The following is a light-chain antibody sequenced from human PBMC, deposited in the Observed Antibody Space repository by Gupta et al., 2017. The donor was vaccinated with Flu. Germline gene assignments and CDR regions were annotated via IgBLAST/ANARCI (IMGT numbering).Light chain of an antibody. Sequence: CRSSQSIVDKNGITYLAWFQQRLGQSPRRLIYEVSTMACGVPARFSGSGSGTDFTLKISSGEAEDVAVYYCMRREDPWTFGQWTRMEI. J-gene: IGKJ2*02. V-gene: IGKV2-30*01. CDR1: QSIVDKNGITY. CDR2: EVS. CDR3: MRREDPWT.